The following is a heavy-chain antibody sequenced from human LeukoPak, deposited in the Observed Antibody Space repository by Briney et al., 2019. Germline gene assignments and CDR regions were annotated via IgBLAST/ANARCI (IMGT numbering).Heavy chain of an antibody. D-gene: IGHD1-26*01. J-gene: IGHJ5*02. CDR2: IKTDGSEK. CDR3: ARGLIIDYSGSYFTPPAGNWFDP. Sequence: PGGSLRLSCEASGFTFSSYWMSWVRQAPGKGLEWVANIKTDGSEKYYVDSVKGRFTISRDNAKNSLYLQMNSLRAEDTAVYYCARGLIIDYSGSYFTPPAGNWFDPWGQGTLVTVSS. V-gene: IGHV3-7*03. CDR1: GFTFSSYW.